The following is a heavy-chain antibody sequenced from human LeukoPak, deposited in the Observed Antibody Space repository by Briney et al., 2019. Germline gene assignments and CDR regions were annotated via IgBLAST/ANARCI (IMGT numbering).Heavy chain of an antibody. CDR2: IYSDGGT. Sequence: SETLSLTCTVSGDSMSRDYYFWGWIRQPPGQKLEWIGSIYSDGGTHYNPSFNSRLTISADMSRNQFSLNLRSVTAADTAVYYCARQQRDALFGVVMGFGFDYWGQGILVTVSS. CDR3: ARQQRDALFGVVMGFGFDY. CDR1: GDSMSRDYYF. J-gene: IGHJ4*02. V-gene: IGHV4-39*07. D-gene: IGHD3-3*01.